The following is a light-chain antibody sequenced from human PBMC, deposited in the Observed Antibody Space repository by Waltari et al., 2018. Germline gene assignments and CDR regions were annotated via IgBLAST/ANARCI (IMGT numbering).Light chain of an antibody. CDR1: QYIGYY. CDR2: AAS. CDR3: QQSATTPWT. V-gene: IGKV1-39*01. Sequence: DIQMTQSPSSLSASVGDRVTITCRESQYIGYYINWYQQKPGKDPTLLIFAASSLQAGVPSRFIGGGSGTESTLTISSLQPDDFATYYCQQSATTPWTFGQGTLVDI. J-gene: IGKJ1*01.